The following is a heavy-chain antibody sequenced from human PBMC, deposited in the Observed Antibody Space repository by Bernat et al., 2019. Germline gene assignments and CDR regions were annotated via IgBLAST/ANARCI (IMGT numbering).Heavy chain of an antibody. Sequence: QVTLKESGPVLVKPTETLTLTCTVSGFSLSNARMGVSWIRQPPGKALEWLAHIFSNDEKSYSTSLKSRLTISKDTSKSQVVLTMTNMDPVDTATYYCARGYSSSTRYYYYMDVWGKGTTVTVSS. CDR3: ARGYSSSTRYYYYMDV. CDR1: GFSLSNARMG. J-gene: IGHJ6*03. D-gene: IGHD6-13*01. V-gene: IGHV2-26*01. CDR2: IFSNDEK.